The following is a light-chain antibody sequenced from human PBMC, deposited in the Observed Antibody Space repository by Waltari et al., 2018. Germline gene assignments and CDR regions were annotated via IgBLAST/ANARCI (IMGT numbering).Light chain of an antibody. CDR3: QSYDSSLSASVV. CDR2: ART. Sequence: QSVLTQPPSVSGAPGQRVTISCTGSSSNIGAGYDVHWYQQLPGAAPKLLIYARTNRPSGFPDRFSGSKSGTSASLAITGLQAEDEADYYCQSYDSSLSASVVFGGGTKLTVL. CDR1: SSNIGAGYD. J-gene: IGLJ2*01. V-gene: IGLV1-40*01.